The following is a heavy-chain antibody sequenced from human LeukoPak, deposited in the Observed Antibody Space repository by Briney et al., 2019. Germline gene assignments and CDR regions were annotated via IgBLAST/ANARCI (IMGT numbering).Heavy chain of an antibody. CDR1: GFTFSSYW. D-gene: IGHD1-14*01. Sequence: PGGSLRLSCAASGFTFSSYWMSWVRQAPGRGLDWVASINEDGSEKYYVDSVMGRFTISRDNANSLYLQMNSLRVEDTAVYYCTRGMNPERWGQGTLITVSS. CDR3: TRGMNPER. J-gene: IGHJ4*02. CDR2: INEDGSEK. V-gene: IGHV3-7*01.